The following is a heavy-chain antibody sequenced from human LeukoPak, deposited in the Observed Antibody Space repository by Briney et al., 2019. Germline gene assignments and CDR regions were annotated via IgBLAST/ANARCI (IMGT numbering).Heavy chain of an antibody. J-gene: IGHJ4*02. D-gene: IGHD1-26*01. CDR2: IDWDEDK. V-gene: IGHV2-70*11. Sequence: SGPTLVNPTQTLTLTCTFSGFSLRTSGVCVSWIRQPPGKALEWLARIDWDEDKYFDTSLKTRLTISKDTSKNQVVLRMINMDPGDTATYYCARMGCGVYPNYFDFWGQGVLVTVSS. CDR3: ARMGCGVYPNYFDF. CDR1: GFSLRTSGVC.